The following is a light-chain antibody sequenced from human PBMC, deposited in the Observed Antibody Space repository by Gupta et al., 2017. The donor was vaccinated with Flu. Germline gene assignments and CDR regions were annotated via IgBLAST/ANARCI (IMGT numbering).Light chain of an antibody. J-gene: IGLJ2*01. CDR2: RDY. Sequence: TCGGNNIGDKNVHWYRQRPGQAPVLVIYRDYNRPSGIPERFSGSNSGNTATLTISRVQVGDEADYYCQVWDSRTVVFGGGTKLTAL. V-gene: IGLV3-9*01. CDR1: NIGDKN. CDR3: QVWDSRTVV.